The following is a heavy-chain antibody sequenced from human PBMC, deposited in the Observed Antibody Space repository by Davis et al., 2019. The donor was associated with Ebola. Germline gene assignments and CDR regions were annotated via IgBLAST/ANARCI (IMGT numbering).Heavy chain of an antibody. CDR2: IYHSGST. J-gene: IGHJ4*02. Sequence: MPSETLSLTCAVSGGSISGSNWWSWVRQPPGKGLEWIGEIYHSGSTNYNPSLKSRVTISVDKSKNQFSLKLSSVTAADTAVYYCARFGSGWNEGIDYWGQGTLVTVSS. V-gene: IGHV4-4*02. D-gene: IGHD6-19*01. CDR3: ARFGSGWNEGIDY. CDR1: GGSISGSNW.